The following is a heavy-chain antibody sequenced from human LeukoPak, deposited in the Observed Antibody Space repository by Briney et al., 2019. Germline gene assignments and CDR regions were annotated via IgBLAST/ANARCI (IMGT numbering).Heavy chain of an antibody. Sequence: PGGPLRLSCAASGFTFSSYAMSGLHPAPAKELAGVAAIRGTGGSTHHPHSAKGRFTITRDNSKNTLYLQMNSLRAEDTAVYYCAKEIGYSSSWYSDYWGQGTLVTVSS. D-gene: IGHD6-13*01. CDR2: IRGTGGST. V-gene: IGHV3-23*01. CDR3: AKEIGYSSSWYSDY. CDR1: GFTFSSYA. J-gene: IGHJ4*02.